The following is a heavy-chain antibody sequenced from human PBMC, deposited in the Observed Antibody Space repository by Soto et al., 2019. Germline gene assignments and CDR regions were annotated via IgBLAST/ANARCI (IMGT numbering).Heavy chain of an antibody. J-gene: IGHJ6*02. CDR1: GGTFSSYT. D-gene: IGHD5-18*01. Sequence: QVQLVQSGAEVKKPGSSVKVSCKASGGTFSSYTISWVRQAPGQGLEWMGRIIPILGIANYAQKFQGRVTITADKSTSTAYMELSSLRSEDTAVYYCASSSADTAMVTTINYYYYGMDVWGQGTTVTVSS. CDR2: IIPILGIA. CDR3: ASSSADTAMVTTINYYYYGMDV. V-gene: IGHV1-69*02.